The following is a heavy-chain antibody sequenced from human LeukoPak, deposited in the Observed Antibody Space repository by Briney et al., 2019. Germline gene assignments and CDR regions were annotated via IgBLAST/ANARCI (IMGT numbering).Heavy chain of an antibody. CDR3: AREGRSAGYYDSRGYYPLDAFDI. CDR2: INPSGGST. J-gene: IGHJ3*02. V-gene: IGHV1-46*01. CDR1: GYTFTSYY. D-gene: IGHD3-22*01. Sequence: ASVKVSCKAYGYTFTSYYMHWVRQAPGQGLEWMGIINPSGGSTSYAQKFQGRATMTRDTSTSTVYMELSSLRSEDTAVYYCAREGRSAGYYDSRGYYPLDAFDIWGQGTMVTVSS.